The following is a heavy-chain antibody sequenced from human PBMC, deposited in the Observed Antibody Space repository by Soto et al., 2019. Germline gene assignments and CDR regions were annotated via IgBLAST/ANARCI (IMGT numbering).Heavy chain of an antibody. CDR3: ARERGPTLPGSRMDV. V-gene: IGHV1-46*01. D-gene: IGHD1-1*01. Sequence: ASVRVSYRASGYTCTSCCMQWVRQAPGQGLEWMGIINPSGGSTSYAQKFQGRVTMTRDTSTSTVYMELSSLRSEDTAVYYCARERGPTLPGSRMDVWGQGTTVTVSS. CDR2: INPSGGST. J-gene: IGHJ6*02. CDR1: GYTCTSCC.